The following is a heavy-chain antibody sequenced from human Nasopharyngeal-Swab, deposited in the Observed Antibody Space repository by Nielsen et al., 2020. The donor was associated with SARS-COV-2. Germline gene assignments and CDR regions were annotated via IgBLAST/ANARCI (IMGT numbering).Heavy chain of an antibody. J-gene: IGHJ4*02. V-gene: IGHV3-30*18. Sequence: GGSLRLSCAASGFTFSSYGMHWVRQAPGKGLEWVAVISYDGSNKYYADSVKGRFTISRDNSKNTLYLQMNSLRAEDTAVYYCAKDPGSTVTTTDDYWGQGTLVTVSS. CDR2: ISYDGSNK. D-gene: IGHD4-17*01. CDR3: AKDPGSTVTTTDDY. CDR1: GFTFSSYG.